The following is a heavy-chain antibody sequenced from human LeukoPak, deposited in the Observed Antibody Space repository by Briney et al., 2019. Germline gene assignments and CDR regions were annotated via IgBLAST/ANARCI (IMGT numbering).Heavy chain of an antibody. J-gene: IGHJ6*04. Sequence: GGSLRLSCAASGFNFRTYWTHWVRQAPGKGLVWVSRINSDGSNTTYADSVKGRFTVSRDNAMNTLYLQMHSLRAEDTALYFCARGYGADVWGKGTMVTVSS. CDR2: INSDGSNT. CDR3: ARGYGADV. CDR1: GFNFRTYW. V-gene: IGHV3-74*01.